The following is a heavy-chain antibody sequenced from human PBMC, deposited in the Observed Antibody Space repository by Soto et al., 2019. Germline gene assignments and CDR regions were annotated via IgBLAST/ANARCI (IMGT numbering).Heavy chain of an antibody. D-gene: IGHD5-12*01. J-gene: IGHJ3*02. CDR1: GFTFSSYW. V-gene: IGHV3-7*01. Sequence: EVQLVESGGDLVQPGGSLRLSCAASGFTFSSYWMSWVRQAPGKGLEWVANIKPDGSERIYVDSVKGRFTISRDNAKNSLYLQMNSLRAEDTAVYYCANIGRSDRAFDIWGQGTMVTVSS. CDR2: IKPDGSER. CDR3: ANIGRSDRAFDI.